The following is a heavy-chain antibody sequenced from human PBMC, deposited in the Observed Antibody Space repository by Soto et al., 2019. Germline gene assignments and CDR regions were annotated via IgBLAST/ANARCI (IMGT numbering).Heavy chain of an antibody. J-gene: IGHJ4*02. CDR3: ASFGPTSPSY. CDR2: IKQDGSDK. V-gene: IGHV3-7*01. CDR1: GFTFSSYW. D-gene: IGHD3-3*01. Sequence: EVQLVESGGGLVQPGGSLRLSCAASGFTFSSYWMSWVRQAPGKGLEWVANIKQDGSDKQYVDSVRGRFTISRDNAINSLSLKMNTVRAEARAVYYWASFGPTSPSYWAQGTLVTVSS.